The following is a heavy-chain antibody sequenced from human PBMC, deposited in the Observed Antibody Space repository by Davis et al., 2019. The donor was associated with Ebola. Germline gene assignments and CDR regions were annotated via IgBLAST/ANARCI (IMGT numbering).Heavy chain of an antibody. Sequence: SETLSLTCAVSGGSISSGNWWSWVRQPPGKGLEWIGEITDSGNTNYNPSLKSRVTLSTDTSKNQFSLNLNSVTATDTAVYYCARRVWESTDWYFDFWSRGTLATVSS. J-gene: IGHJ2*01. D-gene: IGHD1-26*01. CDR1: GGSISSGNW. CDR3: ARRVWESTDWYFDF. V-gene: IGHV4-4*02. CDR2: ITDSGNT.